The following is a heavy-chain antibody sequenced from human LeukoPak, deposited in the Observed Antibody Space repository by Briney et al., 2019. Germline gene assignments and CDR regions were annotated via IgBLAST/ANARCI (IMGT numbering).Heavy chain of an antibody. J-gene: IGHJ4*02. CDR3: ATSPIFGVVSY. D-gene: IGHD3-3*02. CDR1: GGSISRYY. Sequence: SETLSLTCTVSGGSISRYYWRWIRQPRGKGLEWIGNIYYSGDTSYNPYLQSRVTISVDRSKNQFSLKLSSATAADTAVYYCATSPIFGVVSYWGQGTLVTVSS. CDR2: IYYSGDT. V-gene: IGHV4-59*01.